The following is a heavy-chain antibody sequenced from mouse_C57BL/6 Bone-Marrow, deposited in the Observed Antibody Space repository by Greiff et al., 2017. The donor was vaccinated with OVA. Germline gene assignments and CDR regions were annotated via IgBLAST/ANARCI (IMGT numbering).Heavy chain of an antibody. CDR3: ARDRPWFAY. V-gene: IGHV1-81*01. CDR2: IYPRSGNT. CDR1: GYTFTSYG. Sequence: QVQLQQSGAELARPGASVKLSCKASGYTFTSYGISWVKQRPGQGLEWIGEIYPRSGNTYYNEKFKGKATLTADKSSSTAYMELRSLTSEDSAVYFCARDRPWFAYWGQGTLVTVSA. J-gene: IGHJ3*01.